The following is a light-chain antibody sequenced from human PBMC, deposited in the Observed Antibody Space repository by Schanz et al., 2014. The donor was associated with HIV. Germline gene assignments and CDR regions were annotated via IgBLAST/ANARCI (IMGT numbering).Light chain of an antibody. CDR2: EVS. J-gene: IGLJ2*01. Sequence: QSALTQPASASGSPGQSVTISCTGTSSDVGGYNYVSWYQQHPGKAPKLMIYEVSKRPSGVPDRFSGSKSGNTASLAITGLRAEDEADYYCQSYDSSRNVVFGGGTKLTVL. V-gene: IGLV2-8*01. CDR1: SSDVGGYNY. CDR3: QSYDSSRNVV.